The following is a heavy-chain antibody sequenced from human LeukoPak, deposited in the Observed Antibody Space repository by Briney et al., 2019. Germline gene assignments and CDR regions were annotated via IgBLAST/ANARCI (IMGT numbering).Heavy chain of an antibody. V-gene: IGHV4-59*01. CDR3: ARSSGAYRSFDY. Sequence: PSETLSLTCTVSGGSISSYYWSWIRQPPGKGLEWIGYIYYSGTTDYNPSLKNRVTISVDTSNNQFSLKVNSVTAADTAVYYCARSSGAYRSFDYWGQGTLVPVSS. CDR2: IYYSGTT. CDR1: GGSISSYY. J-gene: IGHJ4*02. D-gene: IGHD1-26*01.